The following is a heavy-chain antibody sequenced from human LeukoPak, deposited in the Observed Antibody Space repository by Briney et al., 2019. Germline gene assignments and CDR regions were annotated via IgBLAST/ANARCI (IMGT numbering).Heavy chain of an antibody. CDR1: GGSISSYY. Sequence: PSETLSLTCTVSGGSISSYYWSWIRQPPGKGLEWIGCIYDRGPAYYNPSLKSRFTISVDRPKNQFFLNVTSLTAAGTAVYYCARSRQASGLFNSWGQGTLVVVSS. CDR3: ARSRQASGLFNS. V-gene: IGHV4-59*12. J-gene: IGHJ5*01. CDR2: IYDRGPA. D-gene: IGHD3-10*01.